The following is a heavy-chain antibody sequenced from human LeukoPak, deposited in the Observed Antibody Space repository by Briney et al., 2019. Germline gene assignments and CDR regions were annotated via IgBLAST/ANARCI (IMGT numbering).Heavy chain of an antibody. CDR2: INPNSGGT. J-gene: IGHJ4*01. CDR1: GYTFTGYY. Sequence: RASVKVSCKASGYTFTGYYMHWVRQAPGQGLEWMGRINPNSGGTNYAQKFQGRVTMTRDTSISTAYMELSRLRSDDTAVYYCARPVRVAAAGKDFDYWGHGTLVTVSS. D-gene: IGHD6-13*01. V-gene: IGHV1-2*06. CDR3: ARPVRVAAAGKDFDY.